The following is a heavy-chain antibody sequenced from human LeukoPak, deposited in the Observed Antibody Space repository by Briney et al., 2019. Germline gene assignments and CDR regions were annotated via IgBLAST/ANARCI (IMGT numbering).Heavy chain of an antibody. CDR3: ARWELSHDAFDI. D-gene: IGHD1-26*01. J-gene: IGHJ3*02. CDR1: GFTFSDHY. CDR2: TRNKANSYTT. V-gene: IGHV3-72*01. Sequence: PGGSLRLSCAASGFTFSDHYMDWVRQAPGKGLEWVGRTRNKANSYTTEYAASVKGRFTISRDDSKNSLYLQMNSLKTEDTAVYYCARWELSHDAFDIWGQGTMVTVSP.